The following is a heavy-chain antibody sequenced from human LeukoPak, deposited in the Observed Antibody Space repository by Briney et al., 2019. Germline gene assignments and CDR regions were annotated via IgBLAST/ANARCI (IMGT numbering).Heavy chain of an antibody. D-gene: IGHD3-16*01. V-gene: IGHV4-38-2*02. CDR2: IYYSGST. CDR3: ARLTYYDYVWGSYPNYFDY. Sequence: PSETLSLTCTVSGYSISSGYYWGWIRQPPGKGLEWIGYIYYSGSTNYNPSLKSRVTISVDTSKNQFSLKLSSVTAADTAVYYCARLTYYDYVWGSYPNYFDYWGQGTLVTVSS. J-gene: IGHJ4*02. CDR1: GYSISSGYY.